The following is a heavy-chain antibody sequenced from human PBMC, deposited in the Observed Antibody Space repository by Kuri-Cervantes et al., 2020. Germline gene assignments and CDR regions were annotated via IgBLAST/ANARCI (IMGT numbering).Heavy chain of an antibody. CDR1: KFIFSPCS. V-gene: IGHV3-30*01. Sequence: GGSLRLSCAGSKFIFSPCSMHWGRQAPGKGLEWVAVISYDGRQKYYADSVKGRFTITRDNSKNTVYLQMDSLRVADTSFYYCAREVAGTMGALDIWGQGTVVTVSS. CDR2: ISYDGRQK. J-gene: IGHJ3*02. CDR3: AREVAGTMGALDI. D-gene: IGHD6-19*01.